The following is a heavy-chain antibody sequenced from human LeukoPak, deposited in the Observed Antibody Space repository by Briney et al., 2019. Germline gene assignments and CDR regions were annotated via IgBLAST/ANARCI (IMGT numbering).Heavy chain of an antibody. CDR2: MSSTSTTI. CDR1: GFIFGDYN. J-gene: IGHJ4*02. CDR3: ARVGNTGDAVIIPAAMGFDN. V-gene: IGHV3-48*01. Sequence: GGSLRLSCAASGFIFGDYNMNWVRQVPGKGLEWISYMSSTSTTIFYADSVKGRFTISRDNAKNSLYLQMNSLRAGDTAVYFCARVGNTGDAVIIPAAMGFDNWGQGTVVTVSS. D-gene: IGHD2-2*01.